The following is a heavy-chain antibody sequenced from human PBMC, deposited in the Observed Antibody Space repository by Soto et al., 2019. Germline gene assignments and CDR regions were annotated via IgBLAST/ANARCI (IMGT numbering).Heavy chain of an antibody. V-gene: IGHV4-34*01. D-gene: IGHD3-10*01. CDR2: INHSGST. CDR3: ARGPWFGDYYYGMDV. J-gene: IGHJ6*02. Sequence: PSETLSLTCAVYGGSFSGYYWSWIRQPPGKGLEWIGEINHSGSTNYNPSLKSRVTISVDTSKNQFSLKLSSVTAADTAVYYCARGPWFGDYYYGMDVWGQGTTVT. CDR1: GGSFSGYY.